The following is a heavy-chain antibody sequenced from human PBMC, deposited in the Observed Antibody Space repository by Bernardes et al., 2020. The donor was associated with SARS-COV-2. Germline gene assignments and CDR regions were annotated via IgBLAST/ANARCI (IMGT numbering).Heavy chain of an antibody. Sequence: SETLSLTCTVSGGSVSSGGHYWSWIRQPAGKRLEWIGQISATGSTNYNPSLKSRPTLSIDTSKNHFSLYLTSVTAADTAVYYCARETRDYAFFDHWGQGILVTVSS. V-gene: IGHV4-61*09. CDR2: ISATGST. J-gene: IGHJ4*02. CDR1: GGSVSSGGHY. D-gene: IGHD3-16*01. CDR3: ARETRDYAFFDH.